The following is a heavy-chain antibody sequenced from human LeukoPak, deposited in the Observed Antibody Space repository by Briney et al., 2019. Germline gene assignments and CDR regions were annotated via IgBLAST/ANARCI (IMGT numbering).Heavy chain of an antibody. CDR3: ARGRCSSSCSNWFDP. Sequence: ASVNVSCKASGYTFTSYGISWVRQAPGQGLEWMGWISAYNGNTNYAQKLQGRVTMTTDTSTSTAYMELRSLRSDDTAVYYCARGRCSSSCSNWFDPWGQGTLVTVSS. CDR2: ISAYNGNT. J-gene: IGHJ5*02. CDR1: GYTFTSYG. D-gene: IGHD6-13*01. V-gene: IGHV1-18*01.